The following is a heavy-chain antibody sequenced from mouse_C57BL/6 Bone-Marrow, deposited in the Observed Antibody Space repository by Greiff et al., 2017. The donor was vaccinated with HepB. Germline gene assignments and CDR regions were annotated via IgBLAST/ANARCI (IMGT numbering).Heavy chain of an antibody. Sequence: EVKLVESGTVLARPGASVKMSCKTSGYTFTSYWMHWVKQRPGQGLEWIGAIYPGNSDTSYNQKFKGKAKLTAVTSASTAYMELSSLTNEDSAVYYCTRDYDFPYAMDYWGQGTSVTVSS. CDR3: TRDYDFPYAMDY. D-gene: IGHD2-4*01. CDR1: GYTFTSYW. CDR2: IYPGNSDT. J-gene: IGHJ4*01. V-gene: IGHV1-5*01.